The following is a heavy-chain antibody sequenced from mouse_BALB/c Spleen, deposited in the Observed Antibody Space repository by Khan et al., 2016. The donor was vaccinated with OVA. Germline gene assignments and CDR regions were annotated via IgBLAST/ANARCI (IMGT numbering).Heavy chain of an antibody. D-gene: IGHD2-3*01. V-gene: IGHV1S137*01. J-gene: IGHJ2*01. Sequence: QIRLQQSGPELVRPGVSVKISCKGSGYTFTDYAMHWVKQSHAKSLEWIGLISTYSGNTNYKQKFKGKATMNVDKSSRTAYMELARLSSEDSAIYYCTRPAYDGYYDYWGQGTTLTVSS. CDR1: GYTFTDYA. CDR2: ISTYSGNT. CDR3: TRPAYDGYYDY.